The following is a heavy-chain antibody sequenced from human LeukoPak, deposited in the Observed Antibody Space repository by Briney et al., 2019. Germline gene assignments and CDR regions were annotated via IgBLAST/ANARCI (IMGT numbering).Heavy chain of an antibody. D-gene: IGHD5-12*01. Sequence: GGSLRPSCAASGFTFSSYSMYWVRQAPGKGLGWDSSISSSSRYIYYADSVKGRFTISRDNAKNSLYLQMNSLRAEDTAVYYCARDSTVWDIVATIGNYYYGMDVWGQGTTVTVSS. CDR2: ISSSSRYI. V-gene: IGHV3-21*01. CDR1: GFTFSSYS. J-gene: IGHJ6*02. CDR3: ARDSTVWDIVATIGNYYYGMDV.